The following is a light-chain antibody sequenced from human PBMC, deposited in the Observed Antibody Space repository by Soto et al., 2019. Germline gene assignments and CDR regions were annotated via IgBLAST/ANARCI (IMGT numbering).Light chain of an antibody. CDR2: GAS. CDR1: QSVSSNY. V-gene: IGKV3-20*01. CDR3: QQYGSSPWT. J-gene: IGKJ1*01. Sequence: EIVLTQSPGTLSLSPGERATLSCRASQSVSSNYLAWHQQKPGQAPRLLIFGASRRAIGIPDRFSGSGSGTDFTLTISRLEPEDVAVYYCQQYGSSPWTFGQGTKVQIK.